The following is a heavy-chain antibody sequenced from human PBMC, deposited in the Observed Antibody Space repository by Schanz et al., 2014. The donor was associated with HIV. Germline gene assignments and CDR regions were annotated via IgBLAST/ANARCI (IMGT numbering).Heavy chain of an antibody. CDR3: AKDRNYYDNRYIGKGNYYYYYGMDV. D-gene: IGHD3-22*01. Sequence: VQVVESGGGLVQPGGSLRLSCTTSGFIFSDHFMGWVRQAPGKGLEWVAVISYDGRNKYFGHSVKGRFTISRDNSKNTLYLQVKSLRAEDTAVYYCAKDRNYYDNRYIGKGNYYYYYGMDVWGQGTTVTVSS. V-gene: IGHV3-30*18. CDR2: ISYDGRNK. J-gene: IGHJ6*02. CDR1: GFIFSDHF.